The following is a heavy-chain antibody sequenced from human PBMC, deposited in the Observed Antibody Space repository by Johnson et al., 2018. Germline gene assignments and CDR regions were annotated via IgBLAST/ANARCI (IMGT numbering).Heavy chain of an antibody. CDR2: ISWNSGSI. CDR1: GFTFDDYA. Sequence: VQSGRSLRLSCAASGFTFDDYAMHWVRQAPGKGLEWVSGISWNSGSIGYADSVKGRFTISRDNAKNSLYLQMNSLRAEDTAFYYCAKDITIIFRCAFDILGQGTMVTVSS. CDR3: AKDITIIFRCAFDI. J-gene: IGHJ3*02. D-gene: IGHD3-10*01. V-gene: IGHV3-9*01.